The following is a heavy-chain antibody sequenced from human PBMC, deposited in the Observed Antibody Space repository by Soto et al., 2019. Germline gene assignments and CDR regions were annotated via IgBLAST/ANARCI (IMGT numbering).Heavy chain of an antibody. J-gene: IGHJ4*02. D-gene: IGHD1-26*01. CDR1: GFTCNNYA. CDR2: ISNTGGNT. CDR3: AKDQIWEVPHFFDY. V-gene: IGHV3-23*01. Sequence: GGSLRLSCAASGFTCNNYALSWVRQAPGKGPEWVSTISNTGGNTYYADSVKGRFTISRDISTDTLYLQMSSLRAEDTAVYYCAKDQIWEVPHFFDYRGQGTLVTVSS.